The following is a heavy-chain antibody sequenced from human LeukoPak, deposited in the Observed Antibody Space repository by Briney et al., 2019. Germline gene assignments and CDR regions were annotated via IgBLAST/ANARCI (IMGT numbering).Heavy chain of an antibody. D-gene: IGHD6-19*01. Sequence: GGSLRLSCAASGFTFSSYGMSWVRQAPGKGLEWASAISGSGGSTYYADSVKGRFTISRDNAKNSLYLQMNSLRAEDTAVYYCAREPVGAVAFDYWGQGTLVTVSS. CDR3: AREPVGAVAFDY. CDR2: ISGSGGST. J-gene: IGHJ4*02. CDR1: GFTFSSYG. V-gene: IGHV3-23*01.